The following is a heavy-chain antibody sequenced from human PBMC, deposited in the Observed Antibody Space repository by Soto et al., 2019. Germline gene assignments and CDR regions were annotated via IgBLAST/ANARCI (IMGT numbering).Heavy chain of an antibody. D-gene: IGHD5-12*01. CDR1: GYRFTSNW. Sequence: PGESLKISCQGSGYRFTSNWIGWVRQMPEKGLEWMGIIYPGDSDTRYSPSFEGQVTISADKSISTAYLQWSSLKASDTAMYYCARLWVVATSRVFDPWGQGTLVTVSS. CDR3: ARLWVVATSRVFDP. CDR2: IYPGDSDT. J-gene: IGHJ5*02. V-gene: IGHV5-51*01.